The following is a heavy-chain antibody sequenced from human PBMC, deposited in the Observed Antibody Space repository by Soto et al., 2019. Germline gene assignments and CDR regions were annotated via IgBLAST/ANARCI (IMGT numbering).Heavy chain of an antibody. J-gene: IGHJ4*02. Sequence: SETLSLTCTVSGCSISSYYWSWIRQPPGKGLEWIGYIYYSGSTNYNPSLKSRVTISVDTSKNQFSLKLSSVTAADTAVYYCARHQWFGELSFYDYWGQGTLVTVS. CDR1: GCSISSYY. CDR3: ARHQWFGELSFYDY. V-gene: IGHV4-59*08. CDR2: IYYSGST. D-gene: IGHD3-10*01.